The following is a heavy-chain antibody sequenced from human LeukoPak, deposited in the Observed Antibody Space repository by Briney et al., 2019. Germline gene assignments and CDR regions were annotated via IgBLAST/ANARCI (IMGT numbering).Heavy chain of an antibody. V-gene: IGHV4-61*02. CDR3: ARGGLLWFGELLSDAFDI. Sequence: PSQTLSLTCTVSGGSISSGSYYWSWIRQPAGKGLEWIGRIYISGSTNYNPSLKSRVTISVDTSKNQFSLKLSSVTAADTAVYYCARGGLLWFGELLSDAFDIWGQGTMVTVSS. J-gene: IGHJ3*02. CDR1: GGSISSGSYY. D-gene: IGHD3-10*01. CDR2: IYISGST.